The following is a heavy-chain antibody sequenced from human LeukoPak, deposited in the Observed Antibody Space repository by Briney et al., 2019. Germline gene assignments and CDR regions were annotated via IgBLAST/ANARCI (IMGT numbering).Heavy chain of an antibody. Sequence: GGSLRLSCAASGFTFSHYGMHWARQAPGKGLEWVAVIWHDGSNEYYADSVKGQFTISRDNSKNTLYLQMNSLRAEDTAVYYCAKDWSIAAAGTFDYWGQGTLVTVSS. CDR2: IWHDGSNE. J-gene: IGHJ4*02. V-gene: IGHV3-30*02. CDR1: GFTFSHYG. CDR3: AKDWSIAAAGTFDY. D-gene: IGHD6-13*01.